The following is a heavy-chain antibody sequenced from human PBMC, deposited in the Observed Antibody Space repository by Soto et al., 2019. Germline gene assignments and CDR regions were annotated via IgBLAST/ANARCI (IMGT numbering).Heavy chain of an antibody. CDR2: ISYDGSNK. Sequence: QVQLVESGGGVVQPGRSLRLSCAASGFTFSSYAMHWVRQAPGKGLEWVAVISYDGSNKYYADSVKGRFTISRDNSKNTLYLQMKSLRAEDTAVYYCARGYSSGWSDTSAYFQHWGQGTLVTVSS. CDR1: GFTFSSYA. D-gene: IGHD6-19*01. J-gene: IGHJ1*01. CDR3: ARGYSSGWSDTSAYFQH. V-gene: IGHV3-30-3*01.